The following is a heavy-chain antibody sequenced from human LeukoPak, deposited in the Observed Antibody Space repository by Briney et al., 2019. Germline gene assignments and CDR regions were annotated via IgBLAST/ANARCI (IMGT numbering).Heavy chain of an antibody. V-gene: IGHV4-59*08. Sequence: MASETLSLTCTVSGGSISSYYWSWIRQPPGKGLEWIGYIYYSGSTNYNPSLKSRVTISVDTSKNQFSLKLSSVTAADTAVYYCARGGGWYLNWFDPWGQGTLVTVSS. CDR1: GGSISSYY. CDR3: ARGGGWYLNWFDP. J-gene: IGHJ5*02. CDR2: IYYSGST. D-gene: IGHD6-19*01.